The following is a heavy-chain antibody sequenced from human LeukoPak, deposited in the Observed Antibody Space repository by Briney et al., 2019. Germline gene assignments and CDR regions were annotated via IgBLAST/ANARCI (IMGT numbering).Heavy chain of an antibody. CDR2: IKSDGFTT. CDR1: GFTFSTNW. CDR3: ARDRSYTQDY. J-gene: IGHJ4*02. Sequence: GGSLPLSCAASGFTFSTNWMHWGRQAPGEGLVWVSHIKSDGFTTSYEGSVKGRFTISRDNAKNTLYLQMNSLRAEDTAVYFCARDRSYTQDYWGEGTLDSASS. V-gene: IGHV3-74*01. D-gene: IGHD1-26*01.